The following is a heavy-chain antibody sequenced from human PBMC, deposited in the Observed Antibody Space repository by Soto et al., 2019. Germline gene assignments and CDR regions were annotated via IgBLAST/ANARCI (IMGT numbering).Heavy chain of an antibody. V-gene: IGHV3-30-3*01. Sequence: QVQLVESGGGVVQPGRSLRLSCAASGFTCSSYAMHWVRQAPGKGLEWVAVISYDGSNKHYADSVKGRFTISRDNSKNTLYLQMNSLRAEDTAVYYCARELSFDYWGQGTLVTVSS. CDR2: ISYDGSNK. J-gene: IGHJ4*02. CDR3: ARELSFDY. CDR1: GFTCSSYA.